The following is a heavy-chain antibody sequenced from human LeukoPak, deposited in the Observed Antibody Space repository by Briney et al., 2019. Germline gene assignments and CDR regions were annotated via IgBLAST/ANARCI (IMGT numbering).Heavy chain of an antibody. Sequence: GGSLRLSCATSGFSFNNDWMDWVRQAPGKGLEWVANINQDGSEKNCLDSVKGRFTISRDNAQNSLYLQMNSLRAEDTAVYYCARGGSSWPSYYYGMDVWGQGTTVTVSS. D-gene: IGHD6-13*01. J-gene: IGHJ6*02. CDR1: GFSFNNDW. V-gene: IGHV3-7*01. CDR2: INQDGSEK. CDR3: ARGGSSWPSYYYGMDV.